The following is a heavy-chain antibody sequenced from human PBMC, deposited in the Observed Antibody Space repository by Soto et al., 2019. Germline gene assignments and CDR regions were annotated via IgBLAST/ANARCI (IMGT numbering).Heavy chain of an antibody. CDR1: GFTFSSYA. CDR3: AKGRGPSGNSESFFDS. V-gene: IGHV3-23*01. J-gene: IGHJ4*02. Sequence: GGSLRLSCAASGFTFSSYAMTWVRQAPGKGLEWVSTISDGSRSTYYTDSVKGRFTISRDNSKNTLYLQMNSLRAEDTAIYYCAKGRGPSGNSESFFDSWGQGTLVTVSS. CDR2: ISDGSRST. D-gene: IGHD2-21*02.